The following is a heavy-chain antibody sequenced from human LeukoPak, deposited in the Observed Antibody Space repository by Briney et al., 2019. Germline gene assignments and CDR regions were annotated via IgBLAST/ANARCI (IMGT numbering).Heavy chain of an antibody. Sequence: PSETLFLPSSASGGSISSYYWSWIRRHAGKGLVGMGAIFYNGSTNYNPSLKSRVTITIDTSKNQFSLKLNSVTPADTAVYYCARLKLAAAGTPLDFDYWGQGTLVTVSS. CDR2: IFYNGST. CDR1: GGSISSYY. J-gene: IGHJ4*02. CDR3: ARLKLAAAGTPLDFDY. D-gene: IGHD6-13*01. V-gene: IGHV4-59*01.